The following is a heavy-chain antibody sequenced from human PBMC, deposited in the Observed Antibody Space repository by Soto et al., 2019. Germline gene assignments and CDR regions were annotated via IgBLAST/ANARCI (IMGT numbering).Heavy chain of an antibody. J-gene: IGHJ6*02. Sequence: EVQLVESGGGLVQPGRSLRLSCAASGFTFDDYAMHWDRQAPGKGLEWVSGISWNSGSIGYADSVKGRFTISRDNAKNSLYLQMNSLRAEDTALYYCAKEMMAVTSHYYYYGMDVWGQGTTVTVSS. D-gene: IGHD4-17*01. CDR3: AKEMMAVTSHYYYYGMDV. CDR1: GFTFDDYA. CDR2: ISWNSGSI. V-gene: IGHV3-9*01.